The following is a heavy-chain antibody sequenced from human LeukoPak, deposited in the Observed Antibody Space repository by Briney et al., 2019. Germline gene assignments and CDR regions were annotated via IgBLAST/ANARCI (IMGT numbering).Heavy chain of an antibody. CDR2: IYYSGST. J-gene: IGHJ4*02. V-gene: IGHV4-59*01. D-gene: IGHD6-19*01. CDR1: CGSISSYY. CDR3: ARVSGSGWYDGY. Sequence: SETLSLTCTVSCGSISSYYWSWIRQPPGKGLEWIGYIYYSGSTNYNPSLKSRVTISVDTSKNQFPLKLSSVTAADTAVYYCARVSGSGWYDGYWGQGTLVTVSS.